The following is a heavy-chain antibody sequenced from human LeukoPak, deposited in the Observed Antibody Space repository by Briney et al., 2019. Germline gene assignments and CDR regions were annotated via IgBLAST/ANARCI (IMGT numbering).Heavy chain of an antibody. Sequence: SETLSLTCAVYGGSFSGYYWSWIRQPPGKGLEWIGSIYYSGSTYYNPSLKSRVTISVDTSKNQFSLKLSAVTAADTAVYYCARSPVAADYFDYWGRGTLVTVSS. CDR1: GGSFSGYY. CDR3: ARSPVAADYFDY. D-gene: IGHD6-19*01. V-gene: IGHV4-34*01. CDR2: IYYSGST. J-gene: IGHJ4*02.